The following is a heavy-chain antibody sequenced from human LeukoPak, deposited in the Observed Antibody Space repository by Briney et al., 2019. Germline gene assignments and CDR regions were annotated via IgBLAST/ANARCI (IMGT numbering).Heavy chain of an antibody. J-gene: IGHJ4*02. V-gene: IGHV4-59*01. CDR2: ICHIGSI. CDR3: ARAPGIAAAGTHFDF. CDR1: GASINTYC. Sequence: SETLSLTCTVSGASINTYCWSWIRQPQGKGLEWVGHICHIGSITYNPTLKSRVTISVDTSKNQFSLKLSSVTAGDTAVYYCARAPGIAAAGTHFDFWGQGTLVTVSS. D-gene: IGHD6-13*01.